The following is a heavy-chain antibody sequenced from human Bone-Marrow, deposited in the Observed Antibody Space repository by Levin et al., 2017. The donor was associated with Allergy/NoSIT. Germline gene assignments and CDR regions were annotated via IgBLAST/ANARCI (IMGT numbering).Heavy chain of an antibody. CDR3: ARALVAAVSDF. J-gene: IGHJ4*02. CDR1: GFSFRSHE. CDR2: ISGSGSLI. Sequence: PGGSLRLSCAASGFSFRSHEMNWIRQAPGKALEWVSFISGSGSLIYYADSVKGRFTISRDNAKNSLHLQMNSRRADDTAIYYCARALVAAVSDFWGQGTLVTVSS. D-gene: IGHD2-15*01. V-gene: IGHV3-48*03.